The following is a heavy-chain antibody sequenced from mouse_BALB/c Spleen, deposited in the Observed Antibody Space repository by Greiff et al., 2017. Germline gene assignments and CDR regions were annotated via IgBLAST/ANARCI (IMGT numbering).Heavy chain of an antibody. D-gene: IGHD2-4*01. CDR1: GFAFSSYW. CDR3: ALYDYDGGY. CDR2: IYPGDGDT. J-gene: IGHJ2*01. V-gene: IGHV1-80*01. Sequence: QVQLKESGAELVRPGSSVKISCKASGFAFSSYWMNWVKQRPGQGLEWIGQIYPGDGDTNYNGKFKGKATLTDDKSSSTAYMQLSSLTSEDSAVYFCALYDYDGGYWGQGTTLTVSS.